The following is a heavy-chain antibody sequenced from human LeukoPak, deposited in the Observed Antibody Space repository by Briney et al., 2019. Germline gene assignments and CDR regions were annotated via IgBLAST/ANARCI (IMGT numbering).Heavy chain of an antibody. CDR2: IYYSGST. J-gene: IGHJ4*02. CDR3: ARSYDFWSGYYFFDY. D-gene: IGHD3-3*01. CDR1: GGSISGYY. Sequence: SETLSLTCTVSGGSISGYYWSWIRQPPGKGLEWIGYIYYSGSTNYNPSLKSRVTISVDTSKNQFSLKLSSVTAADTAVYYCARSYDFWSGYYFFDYWGQGTLVTVSS. V-gene: IGHV4-59*08.